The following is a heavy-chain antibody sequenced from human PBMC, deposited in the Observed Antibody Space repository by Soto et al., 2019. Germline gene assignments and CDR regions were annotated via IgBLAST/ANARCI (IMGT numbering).Heavy chain of an antibody. J-gene: IGHJ6*02. D-gene: IGHD3-3*01. CDR2: ISAYNGNT. Sequence: ASVKVSCKASGYTFTMYGISCGLQSPVQWLDWMGWISAYNGNTNYAQKLQGRVTVTTDTSTSTAYMELRSLRSDDTAVYYCARVGRGYYDFWSGYRAGDGMDVWGQGTTVTVSS. V-gene: IGHV1-18*04. CDR1: GYTFTMYG. CDR3: ARVGRGYYDFWSGYRAGDGMDV.